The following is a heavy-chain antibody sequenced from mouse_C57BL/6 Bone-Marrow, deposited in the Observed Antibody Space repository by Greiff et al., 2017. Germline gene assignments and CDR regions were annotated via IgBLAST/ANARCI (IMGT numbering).Heavy chain of an antibody. D-gene: IGHD1-1*01. CDR1: GFTFSSYG. CDR2: ISSGGSYT. V-gene: IGHV5-6*01. J-gene: IGHJ2*01. Sequence: EVKLQESGGDLVKPGGSLKLSCAASGFTFSSYGMSWVRQTPDKRLEWVATISSGGSYTYYPDSVKGRFTISRDNAKNTLYLQMSSLKSEDTAMYYCARHYGSSYWGQGTTLTVSS. CDR3: ARHYGSSY.